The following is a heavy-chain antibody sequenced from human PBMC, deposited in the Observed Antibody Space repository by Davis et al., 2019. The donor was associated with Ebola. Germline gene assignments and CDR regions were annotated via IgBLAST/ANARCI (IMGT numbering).Heavy chain of an antibody. J-gene: IGHJ4*02. D-gene: IGHD4-11*01. CDR1: GFTFSSYA. CDR2: ISSNGGST. V-gene: IGHV3-23*01. Sequence: GESLKISCAASGFTFSSYAMSWVRQAPGKGLEWVSAISSNGGSTYYANSVKGRFTISRDNSKNTLYLQMGSLRAEDTAVYYCAKLNTVTTWPVVGYWGQGTLVTVSS. CDR3: AKLNTVTTWPVVGY.